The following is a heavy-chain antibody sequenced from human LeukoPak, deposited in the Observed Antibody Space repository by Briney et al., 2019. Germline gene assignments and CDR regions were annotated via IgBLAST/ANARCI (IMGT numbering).Heavy chain of an antibody. CDR1: GGSISSSSYY. CDR3: VKDRGNHVTDY. D-gene: IGHD1-14*01. V-gene: IGHV4-39*07. J-gene: IGHJ4*02. CDR2: IYYSGST. Sequence: SETLSLTCTVSGGSISSSSYYWGWIRQPPGKGLEWIGSIYYSGSTYYNPSLKSRVTISVDTSKNQFSLKLSSVTAADTAVYYCVKDRGNHVTDYWGQGTLVTVSS.